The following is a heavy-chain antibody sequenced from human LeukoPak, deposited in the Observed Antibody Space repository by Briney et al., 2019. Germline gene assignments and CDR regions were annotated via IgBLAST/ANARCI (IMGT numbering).Heavy chain of an antibody. V-gene: IGHV3-7*01. Sequence: GGSLRLSCAASGFTFRSYWTNWVRQAPGKGLEWVADIKQDGSEKYYVDSVKGRFTISTDNAKNSVYLQMNSLRAEDTAVYYCSWSGEADWGQGTLVTVSS. CDR1: GFTFRSYW. D-gene: IGHD3-3*01. CDR3: SWSGEAD. J-gene: IGHJ4*02. CDR2: IKQDGSEK.